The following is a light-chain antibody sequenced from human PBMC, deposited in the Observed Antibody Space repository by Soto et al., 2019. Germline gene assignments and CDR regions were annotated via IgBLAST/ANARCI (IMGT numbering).Light chain of an antibody. CDR2: GAS. J-gene: IGKJ1*01. CDR1: QSVSSN. CDR3: QHYNNWPRT. Sequence: EIVMTQSPATLSVSPGERAPLSCRASQSVSSNLAWYQQKPGQAPRLLIYGASTRATGIPARFSGSGSGTEVTLTISSLQSEYFAVYYCQHYNNWPRTFGQGTKVEIK. V-gene: IGKV3-15*01.